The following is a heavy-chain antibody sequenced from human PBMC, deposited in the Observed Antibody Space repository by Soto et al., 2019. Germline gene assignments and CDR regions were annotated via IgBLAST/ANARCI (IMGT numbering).Heavy chain of an antibody. V-gene: IGHV1-3*01. J-gene: IGHJ4*02. Sequence: ASVKVSCKASGYTFTSYAMHWVRQAPGQRLEWMGWINAGNGNTKYSQKFQGRVTITRDTSASTAYMELSSLRSEDTAVYYCAGQNDILTGFSPPVYWGQGTLVTVSS. CDR3: AGQNDILTGFSPPVY. CDR1: GYTFTSYA. CDR2: INAGNGNT. D-gene: IGHD3-9*01.